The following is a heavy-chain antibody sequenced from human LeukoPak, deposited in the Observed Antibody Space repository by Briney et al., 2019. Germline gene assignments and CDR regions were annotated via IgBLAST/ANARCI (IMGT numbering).Heavy chain of an antibody. J-gene: IGHJ5*02. V-gene: IGHV3-23*01. CDR3: ARASYGDRNWFDP. Sequence: GGSLRLSCAASGFTFSTYAMSWVRQAPGKGLEWVSTISGSGGSTYYADSVKGRFTISRDNSKNTLYLQMNSLRAEDTAVYYCARASYGDRNWFDPWGQGTLVTVSS. CDR2: ISGSGGST. CDR1: GFTFSTYA. D-gene: IGHD4-17*01.